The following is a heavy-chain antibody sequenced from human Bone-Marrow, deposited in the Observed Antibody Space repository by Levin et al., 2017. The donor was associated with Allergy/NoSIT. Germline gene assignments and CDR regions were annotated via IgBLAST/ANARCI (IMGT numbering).Heavy chain of an antibody. CDR3: TRDGTASHVYGSGSYKQSDF. D-gene: IGHD3-10*01. CDR1: GFSFSGYS. CDR2: IDSSSSYI. V-gene: IGHV3-21*06. J-gene: IGHJ4*02. Sequence: NAGGSLRLSCAASGFSFSGYSMNWVRQAPGKGLEWVSSIDSSSSYIYHADAVKGRFTISRDNAKNSLYLQMNSLRAEDTAVYYCTRDGTASHVYGSGSYKQSDFWGQGTLVTVSS.